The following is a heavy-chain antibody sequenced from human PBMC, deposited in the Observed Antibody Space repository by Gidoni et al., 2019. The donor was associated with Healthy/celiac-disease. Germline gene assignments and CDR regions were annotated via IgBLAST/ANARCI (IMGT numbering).Heavy chain of an antibody. J-gene: IGHJ6*02. CDR2: ISGSGGST. V-gene: IGHV3-23*01. CDR3: AKPLVPRLSYYYGMDV. Sequence: EVQLLESGGGLVQPGGSLRLSCAASGFTFSSYAMGWVRQAPGKGLEWVSAISGSGGSTYYADSVKGRFTISRDNSKNTLYLQMNSLRAEDTAVYYCAKPLVPRLSYYYGMDVWGQGTTVTVSS. CDR1: GFTFSSYA. D-gene: IGHD6-13*01.